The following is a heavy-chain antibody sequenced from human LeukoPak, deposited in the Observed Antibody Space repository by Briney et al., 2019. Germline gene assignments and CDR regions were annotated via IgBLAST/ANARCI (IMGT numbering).Heavy chain of an antibody. CDR2: ISWNSGSI. V-gene: IGHV3-9*01. J-gene: IGHJ4*02. CDR3: ANSYYDSSGYWVYFDY. CDR1: GFTFDDYA. D-gene: IGHD3-22*01. Sequence: GGSLRLSCAASGFTFDDYAMHWVRQAPGKGLEWVSGISWNSGSIGYADSVKGRFTISRDNAKNSLYLQMNSLRAEDTALYYCANSYYDSSGYWVYFDYWAQGTLVTVSS.